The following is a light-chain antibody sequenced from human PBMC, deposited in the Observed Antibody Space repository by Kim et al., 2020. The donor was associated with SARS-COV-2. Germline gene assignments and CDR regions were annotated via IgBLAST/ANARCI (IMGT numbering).Light chain of an antibody. CDR3: QQLT. Sequence: PATLSLSRGERATHPCRASQSVSSYLAWYQQKHGQAPRRLIYDASNRATGIPARFSGSGSGTDFTLTISSLEPEDFAVYYCQQLTFGGGTKVDIK. V-gene: IGKV3-11*01. CDR1: QSVSSY. CDR2: DAS. J-gene: IGKJ4*01.